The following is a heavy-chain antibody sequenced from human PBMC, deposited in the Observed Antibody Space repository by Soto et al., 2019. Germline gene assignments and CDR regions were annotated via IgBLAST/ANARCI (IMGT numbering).Heavy chain of an antibody. V-gene: IGHV3-33*05. CDR2: TSYDGSNN. D-gene: IGHD3-16*01. J-gene: IGHJ4*02. CDR1: GFTFRSYV. CDR3: ARWGTTGGLDV. Sequence: QVQLVESGGGVVQPGTSLRLSCVGSGFTFRSYVIHWVRQAPGKGLEWVALTSYDGSNNFYGDSVKGRFTISRDNSRNTMELQMDSLRLEDTALYYCARWGTTGGLDVWGQGTLVSVCS.